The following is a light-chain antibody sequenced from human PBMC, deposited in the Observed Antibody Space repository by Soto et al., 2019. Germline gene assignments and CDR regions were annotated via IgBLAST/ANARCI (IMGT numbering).Light chain of an antibody. Sequence: QSVLTQPASVSGSPGQSITISCSGTTNDVGGYNYVSWYQQHPGKAPKLLIYGVTDRPSGVSSRFSGSKSGNAASLTISGIQAEDDGDYYCSSYTSSYTWIFGGGTK. J-gene: IGLJ3*02. CDR1: TNDVGGYNY. CDR3: SSYTSSYTWI. V-gene: IGLV2-14*03. CDR2: GVT.